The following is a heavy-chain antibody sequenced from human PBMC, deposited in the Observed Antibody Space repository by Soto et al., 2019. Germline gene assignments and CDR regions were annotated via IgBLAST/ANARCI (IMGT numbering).Heavy chain of an antibody. CDR1: GGSFSGYY. Sequence: QVQLQQWGAGLLKPSETLSLTCAVYGGSFSGYYWTWIRQPPGTGLEWIGEIHHSGSTNYNQSLKSRVTISVDTSKNQFSLKLTSVSAADTSVYYWARDKITGLFDYWGQGTLVTVSS. J-gene: IGHJ4*02. CDR3: ARDKITGLFDY. CDR2: IHHSGST. V-gene: IGHV4-34*01. D-gene: IGHD2-8*02.